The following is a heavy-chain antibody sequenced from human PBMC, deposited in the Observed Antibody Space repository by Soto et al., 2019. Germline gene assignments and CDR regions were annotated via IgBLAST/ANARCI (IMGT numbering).Heavy chain of an antibody. V-gene: IGHV3-30-3*01. CDR3: ARAPGIAVAEYFQH. CDR2: ISYDGSNK. Sequence: QVQLVESGGGVVQPGRSLRLSCAASGFTFSSYAMHWVRQAPGKGLEWVAVISYDGSNKYYADSVKGRFTISRDNSKNTLYLQMNSLRAEDTAVYYCARAPGIAVAEYFQHWGQGTLVTVSS. D-gene: IGHD6-19*01. J-gene: IGHJ1*01. CDR1: GFTFSSYA.